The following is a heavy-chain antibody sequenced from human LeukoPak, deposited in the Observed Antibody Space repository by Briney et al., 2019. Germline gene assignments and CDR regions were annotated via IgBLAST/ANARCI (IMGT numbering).Heavy chain of an antibody. Sequence: GGSLRLSCAASGFSFNTYSMNPVRQAPGKGLEWVSHIIRSSSTIYYADSVKGRFTISRDNAKTSLYLQMNSLRDEDTAVYYCARVEQQPRAVCGMDVWGQGTTVTVSS. CDR3: ARVEQQPRAVCGMDV. CDR1: GFSFNTYS. J-gene: IGHJ6*02. D-gene: IGHD6-13*01. V-gene: IGHV3-48*02. CDR2: IIRSSSTI.